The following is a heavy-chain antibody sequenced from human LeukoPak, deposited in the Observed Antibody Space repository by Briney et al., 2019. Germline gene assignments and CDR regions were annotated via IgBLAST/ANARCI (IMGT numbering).Heavy chain of an antibody. CDR3: ATTIRPSGSYWVY. J-gene: IGHJ4*02. CDR1: GGSFSGYY. V-gene: IGHV4-34*01. D-gene: IGHD1-26*01. CDR2: INHSGST. Sequence: SETLSLTCAVYGGSFSGYYWSWIRQPPGKGLEWIGEINHSGSTNYNPSLKSRVTISVDTSKNQFSLKLSSVTAADTAVYYCATTIRPSGSYWVYCGQGTLVTVSS.